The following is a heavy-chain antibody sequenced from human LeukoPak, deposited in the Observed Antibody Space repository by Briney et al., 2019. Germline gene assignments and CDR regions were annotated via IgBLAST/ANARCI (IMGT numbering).Heavy chain of an antibody. D-gene: IGHD2-2*02. V-gene: IGHV3-74*01. CDR1: GFTFSSYW. CDR3: ARRVNLGYCSSTSCYTDAFDI. CDR2: INSDGSST. J-gene: IGHJ3*02. Sequence: GGSLRLSCAASGFTFSSYWMHWVRQAPGKGLVWVSRINSDGSSTSYADSVKGRFTISRDNAKNTLYLQMNSLRAEDTAVYYCARRVNLGYCSSTSCYTDAFDIWGQGTMVTASS.